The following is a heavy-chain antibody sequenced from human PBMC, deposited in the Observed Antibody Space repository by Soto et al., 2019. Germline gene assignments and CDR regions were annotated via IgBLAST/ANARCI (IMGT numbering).Heavy chain of an antibody. CDR2: MYPNNGQT. V-gene: IGHV1-8*01. Sequence: QVQLVQSGAEVKRPGASVKVSCKASGDTFSNFDFNWVRQATGQGPEWMGWMYPNNGQTGYARTFQGRVTMTWNSSTRTAYMELSSLTSEDTAVYYCATMIRGLIHWLDPWGQGTLVTVSS. CDR1: GDTFSNFD. J-gene: IGHJ5*02. D-gene: IGHD3-16*01. CDR3: ATMIRGLIHWLDP.